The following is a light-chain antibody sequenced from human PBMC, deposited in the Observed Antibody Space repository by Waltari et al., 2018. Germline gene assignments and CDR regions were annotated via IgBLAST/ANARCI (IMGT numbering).Light chain of an antibody. CDR3: SSYTSDATVL. Sequence: QSALAQPASVSGSPGQSITISCSGTNSDVGGYNYVSWYQQHPGKAPKLIIYEVSGRPSGISHRFSGSKSGNTASLTISGLQAEDEATYYCSSYTSDATVLFGGGTKVTVL. CDR2: EVS. CDR1: NSDVGGYNY. J-gene: IGLJ2*01. V-gene: IGLV2-14*01.